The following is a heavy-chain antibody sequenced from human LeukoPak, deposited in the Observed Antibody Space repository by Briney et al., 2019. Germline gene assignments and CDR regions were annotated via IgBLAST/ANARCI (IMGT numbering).Heavy chain of an antibody. Sequence: GGSLRLSCEASGFPFRSYWMLWVRQAPGKWLVWVSRISGGGTITTYADFVKGGFTISRDNTKNILYLQMNSLKVEDTAIYYCSRSQFDYWGQGVLVTVSS. CDR3: SRSQFDY. CDR1: GFPFRSYW. V-gene: IGHV3-74*03. CDR2: ISGGGTIT. J-gene: IGHJ4*02.